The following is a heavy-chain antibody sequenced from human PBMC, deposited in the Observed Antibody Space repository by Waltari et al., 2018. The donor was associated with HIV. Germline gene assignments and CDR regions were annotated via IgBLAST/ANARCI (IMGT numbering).Heavy chain of an antibody. V-gene: IGHV3-7*01. CDR3: ARIGTFPHNYAIDF. Sequence: VQLMETGGGLVQSGGSLRLSCAASGFTFTTYWMSWVRQTPGKGLEWVAYIKDDGSEKYYMGSVKGRFTISRDNAKNSMFLQMNSLRAEDTAVYYCARIGTFPHNYAIDFWGQGTTVTVSS. J-gene: IGHJ6*02. D-gene: IGHD1-26*01. CDR1: GFTFTTYW. CDR2: IKDDGSEK.